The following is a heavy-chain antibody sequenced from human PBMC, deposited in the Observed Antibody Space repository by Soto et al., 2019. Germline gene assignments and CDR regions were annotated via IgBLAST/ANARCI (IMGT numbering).Heavy chain of an antibody. CDR3: AKGGVSTAARGDC. V-gene: IGHV3-23*01. D-gene: IGHD6-6*01. CDR1: GFTFSSYA. J-gene: IGHJ4*02. CDR2: ISDSGGST. Sequence: QPGGSLRLSCAASGFTFSSYAMSWVRQAPGKGLEWVSGISDSGGSTYYADSVKGRFTISRDNSKNTLYLQMNSLRVEDTAVYYCAKGGVSTAARGDCWGQGTQVTVSS.